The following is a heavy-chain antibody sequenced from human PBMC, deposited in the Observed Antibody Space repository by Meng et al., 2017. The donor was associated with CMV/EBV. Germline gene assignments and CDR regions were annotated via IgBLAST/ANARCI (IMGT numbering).Heavy chain of an antibody. CDR3: ARVPRYRFGGSYGMDV. J-gene: IGHJ6*02. CDR2: ISAYNGNT. Sequence: ASVKVSCKASGYTFTSYGISWVRQAPGQGLEWMGWISAYNGNTNYAQKLQGRVTMTRDTSTSTVYMELSSLRSEDTAVYYCARVPRYRFGGSYGMDVWGQGTTVTVSS. CDR1: GYTFTSYG. D-gene: IGHD3-16*01. V-gene: IGHV1-18*01.